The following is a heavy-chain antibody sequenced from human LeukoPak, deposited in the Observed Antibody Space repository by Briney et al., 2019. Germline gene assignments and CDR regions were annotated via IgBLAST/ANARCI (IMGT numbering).Heavy chain of an antibody. CDR2: VYYTGST. CDR3: ARTQYCSSTSCYFGYFDY. J-gene: IGHJ4*02. D-gene: IGHD2-2*01. Sequence: SETLSLTCTVSGGSVSSASYYWSWIRQPPGKGLEWIAYVYYTGSTNYNPSLNSRVTISLDTSKNQFSLKLSSVTAADTAVYYCARTQYCSSTSCYFGYFDYWGQGTLVTVSS. CDR1: GGSVSSASYY. V-gene: IGHV4-61*01.